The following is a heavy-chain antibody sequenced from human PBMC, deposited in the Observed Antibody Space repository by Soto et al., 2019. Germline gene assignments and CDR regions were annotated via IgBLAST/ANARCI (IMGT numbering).Heavy chain of an antibody. V-gene: IGHV3-33*01. Sequence: PGGSLRLSCAASGFTFSSYDMHWVRQAPGKGLEWVAVIWYDGSNKYFADSVKGRFTISRDNSKNTLYLQMNSLRAEDTAVYYCARARIKIFGVVIPPLDYWGQGTLVTVS. CDR1: GFTFSSYD. CDR2: IWYDGSNK. J-gene: IGHJ4*02. D-gene: IGHD3-3*01. CDR3: ARARIKIFGVVIPPLDY.